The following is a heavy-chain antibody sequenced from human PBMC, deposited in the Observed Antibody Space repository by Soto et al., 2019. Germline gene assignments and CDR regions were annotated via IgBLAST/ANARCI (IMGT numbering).Heavy chain of an antibody. CDR1: GFTLSTYR. J-gene: IGHJ6*02. CDR2: ISSSSYYI. D-gene: IGHD6-6*01. V-gene: IGHV3-21*01. CDR3: AREKEDEGSSSLRVYYGMDA. Sequence: PGGSLRLSCAASGFTLSTYRMTWVRQAPGKGLEWVSSISSSSYYIHYADSVKGRFTISRDSAKNSAYLQLNSLRAEDTAVYYCAREKEDEGSSSLRVYYGMDAWGQGTTVTVSS.